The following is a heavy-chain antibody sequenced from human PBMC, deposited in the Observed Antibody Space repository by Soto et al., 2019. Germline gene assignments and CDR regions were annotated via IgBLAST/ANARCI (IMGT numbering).Heavy chain of an antibody. Sequence: SETLSLTCTVSGGSISSYYWSWIRQPPGKGLEWIGYIYYSGSTNYNPSLKSRVTISVDTSKNQFSLKLSSVTAADTAVYYCAREGYYYDSSGPQAFDIWGQGTMVTVSS. CDR2: IYYSGST. J-gene: IGHJ3*02. V-gene: IGHV4-59*01. CDR3: AREGYYYDSSGPQAFDI. CDR1: GGSISSYY. D-gene: IGHD3-22*01.